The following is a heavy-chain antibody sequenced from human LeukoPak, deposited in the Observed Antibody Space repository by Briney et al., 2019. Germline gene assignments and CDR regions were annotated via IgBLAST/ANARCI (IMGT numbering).Heavy chain of an antibody. CDR1: GFTFSSYG. J-gene: IGHJ4*02. CDR3: ARDISGAYSSSWHFDY. V-gene: IGHV3-33*01. D-gene: IGHD6-13*01. Sequence: GGSLRLSCAASGFTFSSYGMHWVRQAPGKGLEWVAVIWYDGSNKYYADSVKGRFTISRDNSKNTLYLQVNSLRAEDTAVYYCARDISGAYSSSWHFDYWGQGTLVTVSS. CDR2: IWYDGSNK.